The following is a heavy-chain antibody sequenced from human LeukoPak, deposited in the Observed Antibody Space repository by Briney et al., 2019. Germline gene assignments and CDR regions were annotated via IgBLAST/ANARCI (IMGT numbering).Heavy chain of an antibody. D-gene: IGHD4-17*01. CDR2: IDPSDSYT. J-gene: IGHJ3*02. CDR1: GYSFTSYW. CDR3: ASPYGRRDYGDYVSAFDI. V-gene: IGHV5-10-1*01. Sequence: GESLKISCKGSGYSFTSYWISWVRQMPGKGLEWMGRIDPSDSYTNYSPSFQGHVTISADKSISTAYLQWSSLKASDTAMYYCASPYGRRDYGDYVSAFDIWGQGTMVTVSS.